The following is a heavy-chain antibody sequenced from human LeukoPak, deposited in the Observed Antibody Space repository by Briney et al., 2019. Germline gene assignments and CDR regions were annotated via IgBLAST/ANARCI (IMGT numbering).Heavy chain of an antibody. CDR2: VNQGGSEK. J-gene: IGHJ4*02. Sequence: GGSLRLSCAASGFTFSRYWMSWVRQAPGKGLEWVANVNQGGSEKYYVDSVKGRFTISRDNSKNTLYLQMYSLRAEDTAVYYCAKGLGSSWYYFDYWGQGTLVTVSS. CDR1: GFTFSRYW. CDR3: AKGLGSSWYYFDY. D-gene: IGHD6-13*01. V-gene: IGHV3-7*03.